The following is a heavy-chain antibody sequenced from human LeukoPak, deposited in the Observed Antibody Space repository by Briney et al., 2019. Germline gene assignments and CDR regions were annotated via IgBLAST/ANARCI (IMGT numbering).Heavy chain of an antibody. CDR1: GYTFTSYY. Sequence: ASVKVACKASGYTFTSYYMHWVRQAPGQGLEWMGIINPSGGSTSYAQKFQGRVTMTRDTSTSTVYMELSSLRSEDTAVYYCARFASWDAFDIWGQGTMVTVSS. V-gene: IGHV1-46*01. CDR3: ARFASWDAFDI. CDR2: INPSGGST. J-gene: IGHJ3*02.